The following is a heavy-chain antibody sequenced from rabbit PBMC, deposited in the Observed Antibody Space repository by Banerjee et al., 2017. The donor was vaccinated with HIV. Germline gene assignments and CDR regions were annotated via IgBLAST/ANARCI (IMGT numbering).Heavy chain of an antibody. V-gene: IGHV1S45*01. J-gene: IGHJ4*01. D-gene: IGHD7-1*01. CDR1: GFSFSNKYV. CDR3: ARDYAGYIGYGYYFNL. CDR2: INTSSGNT. Sequence: QEQLEESGGDLVKPEGSLTLTCTASGFSFSNKYVMCWVRQAPGKGLEWIACINTSSGNTVYASWAKGRFTITKTSSTTVTLQMTSLTAADTATYFCARDYAGYIGYGYYFNLWGQGTLVTVS.